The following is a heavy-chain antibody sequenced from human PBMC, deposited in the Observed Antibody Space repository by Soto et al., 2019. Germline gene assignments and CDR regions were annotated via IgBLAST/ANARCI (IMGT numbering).Heavy chain of an antibody. J-gene: IGHJ4*02. CDR3: ARLTPTYYDILTGYYNSHYFDY. D-gene: IGHD3-9*01. CDR1: GGSIRNSSHH. Sequence: PSETLSLTCSVSGGSIRNSSHHWCWVRQPPGKGLEWTGSISYSGRTHHSPSLKSRVTMSVDTSKNQFSLKLRSVTAADTAVYYCARLTPTYYDILTGYYNSHYFDYWGQGTLVTVST. CDR2: ISYSGRT. V-gene: IGHV4-39*01.